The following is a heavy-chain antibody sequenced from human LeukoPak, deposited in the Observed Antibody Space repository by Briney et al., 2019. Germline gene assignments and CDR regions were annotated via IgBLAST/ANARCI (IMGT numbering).Heavy chain of an antibody. CDR1: GGSIRSYY. CDR3: ARRRSSWYLHRSDAFDI. V-gene: IGHV4-59*08. J-gene: IGHJ3*02. CDR2: IYYSGSS. D-gene: IGHD6-13*01. Sequence: SETLSLTCTVSGGSIRSYYWSWIRQPPGKGLEWIGYIYYSGSSNYKPSLRSRGTISVDTSKNQFSLKLSSVTAADTAVYYCARRRSSWYLHRSDAFDIWGQGTMVTVSS.